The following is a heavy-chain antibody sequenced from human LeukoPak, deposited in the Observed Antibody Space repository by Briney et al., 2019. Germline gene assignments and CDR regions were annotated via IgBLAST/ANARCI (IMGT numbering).Heavy chain of an antibody. V-gene: IGHV1-46*01. Sequence: ASVKVSCTASGYTFTSYYMHWVRQAPGQGLEWMGIINPSGGSTSYAQKFQGRVTMTRDTSTSTVYMELSSLRSEDTAVYYCARDEHSGYYGMDVWGQGTTVTVSS. CDR3: ARDEHSGYYGMDV. J-gene: IGHJ6*02. D-gene: IGHD3-10*01. CDR2: INPSGGST. CDR1: GYTFTSYY.